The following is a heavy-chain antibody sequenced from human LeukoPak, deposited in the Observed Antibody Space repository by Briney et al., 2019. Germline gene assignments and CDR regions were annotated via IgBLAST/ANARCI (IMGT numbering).Heavy chain of an antibody. CDR3: ARVKVSGAFDI. CDR2: ISSNGGST. V-gene: IGHV3-64*01. J-gene: IGHJ3*02. D-gene: IGHD1-14*01. CDR1: GFTFSSYS. Sequence: GGSLRLSCAASGFTFSSYSMHWVRQAPGKGLEYVSAISSNGGSTYYANSVKGRFTISRDNSKNTLYLQMGSLRGEDMAVYYCARVKVSGAFDIWGQGTMVTVSS.